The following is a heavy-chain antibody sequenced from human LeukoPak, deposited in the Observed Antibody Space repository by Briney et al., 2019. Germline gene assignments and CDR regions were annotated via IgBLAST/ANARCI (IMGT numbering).Heavy chain of an antibody. J-gene: IGHJ4*02. CDR1: GFSFSNYW. V-gene: IGHV3-7*01. CDR3: ARGRSVAAGTTTISPFDY. CDR2: IKQDGSEK. Sequence: GGSLRLSCEGSGFSFSNYWMSWVRQAPGKGLEWVANIKQDGSEKYYVDSVKGRFTISRDNAKNSLYLQMNSLRAEDTAVYYCARGRSVAAGTTTISPFDYWGQGTLVTVSS. D-gene: IGHD6-13*01.